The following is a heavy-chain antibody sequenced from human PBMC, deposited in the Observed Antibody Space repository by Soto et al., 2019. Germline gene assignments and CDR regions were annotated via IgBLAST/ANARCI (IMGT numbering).Heavy chain of an antibody. V-gene: IGHV3-30*18. D-gene: IGHD6-25*01. CDR3: AKASGKDYYYYMDV. CDR2: ISYDGSNK. J-gene: IGHJ6*03. CDR1: GFTFSSYG. Sequence: GGSLRLSCAASGFTFSSYGMHWVRQAPGKGLEWVAVISYDGSNKYYADSVKGRFTISRDNSKNTLYLQMNSLRAEDTAVYYCAKASGKDYYYYMDVWGKGTTVTVSS.